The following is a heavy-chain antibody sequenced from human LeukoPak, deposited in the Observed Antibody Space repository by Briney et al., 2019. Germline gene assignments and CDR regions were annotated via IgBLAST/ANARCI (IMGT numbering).Heavy chain of an antibody. Sequence: ASVNVSCKASGYTFTSYDINWVRQAPGQGLEWMGWMNPNSGNTGYAQKFQGRVTMTRNTSISTAYMELSSLRSEDTAVYYCARGNTYYDYVWGSYRYRYCQHWGQGTLVTVSS. J-gene: IGHJ1*01. V-gene: IGHV1-8*01. CDR3: ARGNTYYDYVWGSYRYRYCQH. CDR2: MNPNSGNT. D-gene: IGHD3-16*02. CDR1: GYTFTSYD.